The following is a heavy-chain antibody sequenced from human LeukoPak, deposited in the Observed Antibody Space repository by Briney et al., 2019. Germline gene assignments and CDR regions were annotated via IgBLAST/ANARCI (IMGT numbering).Heavy chain of an antibody. Sequence: GGSLRLSCAASGFTFCSYGMHWVRQAPGKGLEWVAVIWYDGSNKYYADSVKGRFTISRDNSKNTLYLQMNSLRAEDTAVYYFARKSILTGREFDYWGQGTLVTVSS. J-gene: IGHJ4*02. CDR1: GFTFCSYG. CDR3: ARKSILTGREFDY. CDR2: IWYDGSNK. V-gene: IGHV3-33*01. D-gene: IGHD3-9*01.